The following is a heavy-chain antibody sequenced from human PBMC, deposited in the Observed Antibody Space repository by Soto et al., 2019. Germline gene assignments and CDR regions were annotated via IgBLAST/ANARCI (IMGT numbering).Heavy chain of an antibody. CDR1: GGAINSYY. CDR3: ARGQRFSDWFDP. J-gene: IGHJ5*02. D-gene: IGHD3-3*01. CDR2: IYSSGST. Sequence: QVHLQESGPGLVKPSETLSLTCTVSGGAINSYYWTWIRQPAGKGLEWIGRIYSSGSTKYNPSLQSRVTMSLDTSKNQFSLRLTSVTAAVTAVYYCARGQRFSDWFDPWGQGTLVTVSS. V-gene: IGHV4-4*07.